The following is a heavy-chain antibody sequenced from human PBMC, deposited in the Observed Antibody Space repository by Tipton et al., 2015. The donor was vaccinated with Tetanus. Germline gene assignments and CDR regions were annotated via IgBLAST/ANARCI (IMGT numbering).Heavy chain of an antibody. CDR3: ARAVFGYGMDV. Sequence: LSLTCAVYGGSFSGYYWSWIRQHPGKGLEWIGYIYYSGSTYYNPSLKSRVTISVDTSKDQFSLKLSSVTAADTAVYYCARAVFGYGMDVWGQGTTVTVSS. V-gene: IGHV4-31*11. J-gene: IGHJ6*02. CDR2: IYYSGST. D-gene: IGHD3-3*01. CDR1: GGSFSGYY.